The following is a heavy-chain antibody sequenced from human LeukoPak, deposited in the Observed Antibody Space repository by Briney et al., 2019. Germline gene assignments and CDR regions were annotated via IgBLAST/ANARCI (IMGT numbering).Heavy chain of an antibody. CDR1: GFTFDDYG. V-gene: IGHV3-20*04. Sequence: GGSLRLSCAASGFTFDDYGMSWVRQAPGKGLGWVSGINWSGGRTGYADSLKGRFTISRDNAKNTLYPQMNSLRDEDTALYYCARDLTTTDNWGQGTLVTVSS. CDR3: ARDLTTTDN. CDR2: INWSGGRT. D-gene: IGHD1/OR15-1a*01. J-gene: IGHJ4*02.